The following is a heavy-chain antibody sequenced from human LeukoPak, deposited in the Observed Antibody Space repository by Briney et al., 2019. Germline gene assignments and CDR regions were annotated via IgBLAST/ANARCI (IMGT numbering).Heavy chain of an antibody. CDR3: ARGEAVVAAGAISVVYYYGMDV. D-gene: IGHD2-15*01. CDR1: GYTFTGYY. V-gene: IGHV1-2*02. CDR2: INPNSGGT. Sequence: GASVKVSCKASGYTFTGYYMHWVRQAPGQGLEWMGWINPNSGGTNYAQKFQGRVTMTRDTSISTAYMELSSLRSEDTAVYYCARGEAVVAAGAISVVYYYGMDVWGQGTTVTVSS. J-gene: IGHJ6*02.